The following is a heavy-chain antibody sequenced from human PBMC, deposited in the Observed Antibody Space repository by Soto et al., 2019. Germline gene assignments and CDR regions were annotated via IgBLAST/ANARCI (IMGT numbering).Heavy chain of an antibody. J-gene: IGHJ4*02. CDR2: ISASGDIT. CDR1: GFTFSSDA. V-gene: IGHV3-23*01. CDR3: VKSPRSGYEAPWDY. Sequence: GGSLRLSCTATGFTFSSDAVNWVRQTPGKGLEWVSGISASGDITYYADSVKGRFTISRDNSKNTLFLQLNSLRAEDTAVYYCVKSPRSGYEAPWDYWGQGTQVTVSS. D-gene: IGHD5-12*01.